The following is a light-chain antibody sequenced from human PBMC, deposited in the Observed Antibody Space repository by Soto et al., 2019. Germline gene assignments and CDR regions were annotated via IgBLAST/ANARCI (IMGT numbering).Light chain of an antibody. CDR2: AAS. J-gene: IGKJ1*01. Sequence: DIQMTQYPSPLSASVGDRVTITCRASQRISTWLAWYQQKPGKAPKLLIYAASSLESGVPSRVSGSGSGTEFSLTINSLHPDVFATYYRQQYNNYWTFGQGTKVEIK. CDR3: QQYNNYWT. V-gene: IGKV1-5*03. CDR1: QRISTW.